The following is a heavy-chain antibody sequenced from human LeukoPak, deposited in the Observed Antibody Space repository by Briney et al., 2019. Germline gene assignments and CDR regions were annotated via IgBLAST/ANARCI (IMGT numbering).Heavy chain of an antibody. CDR2: INHSGST. D-gene: IGHD2-8*01. CDR1: GGSFSGYY. Sequence: SEALSLTCAVYGGSFSGYYWSWIRQPPGKGLEWIGEINHSGSTNYNPSLKSRVTISVDTSKNQFSLKLSSVTAADTAVYYCARRWSYWGQGTLVTVSS. V-gene: IGHV4-34*01. CDR3: ARRWSY. J-gene: IGHJ4*02.